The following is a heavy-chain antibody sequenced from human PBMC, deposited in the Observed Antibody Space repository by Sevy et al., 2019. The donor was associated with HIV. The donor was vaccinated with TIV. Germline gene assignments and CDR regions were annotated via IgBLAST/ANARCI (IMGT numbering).Heavy chain of an antibody. Sequence: SETLSLTCTVSGGSISSGSYYWSWIRQPAGKGLEWIGRIYSSGSTNYNPSLKSRVTMSIDTSKNQFSLKLSSVTAADTAVYYCARDSQSRRLLRGGWFDPWGQGTLVTVSS. D-gene: IGHD2-15*01. V-gene: IGHV4-61*02. J-gene: IGHJ5*02. CDR1: GGSISSGSYY. CDR3: ARDSQSRRLLRGGWFDP. CDR2: IYSSGST.